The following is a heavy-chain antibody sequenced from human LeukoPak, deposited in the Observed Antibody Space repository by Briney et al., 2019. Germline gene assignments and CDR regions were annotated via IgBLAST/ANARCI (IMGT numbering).Heavy chain of an antibody. CDR2: IYYSGST. V-gene: IGHV4-59*08. CDR1: GGSISNYY. D-gene: IGHD3-10*01. J-gene: IGHJ4*02. Sequence: SETLSLTCTVSGGSISNYYWSWIRQPPGKGLEWLGYIYYSGSTNYNPSLKSRVTISVDTSSNQFSLKLNSVTAADTAVYYCARRAYGSGGFNRYHFDYWGQGTLVAVSS. CDR3: ARRAYGSGGFNRYHFDY.